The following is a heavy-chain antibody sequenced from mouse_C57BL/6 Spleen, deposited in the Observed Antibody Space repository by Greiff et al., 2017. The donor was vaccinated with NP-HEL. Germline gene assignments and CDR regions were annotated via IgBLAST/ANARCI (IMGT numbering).Heavy chain of an antibody. V-gene: IGHV2-6-1*01. CDR1: GFSLTSYG. Sequence: QVQLKESGPGLVAPSQSLSITCTVSGFSLTSYGVHWVRQPPGKGLEWLVVIWSDGSTTYNSALKSRLSISKDNSKSQVFLKRNSLQTDDTAMYYCGRHYDGSSYWYFDVWGTGTTVTVSS. J-gene: IGHJ1*03. CDR2: IWSDGST. CDR3: GRHYDGSSYWYFDV. D-gene: IGHD1-1*01.